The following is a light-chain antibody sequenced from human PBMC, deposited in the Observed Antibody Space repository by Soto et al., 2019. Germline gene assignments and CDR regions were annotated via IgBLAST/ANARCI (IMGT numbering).Light chain of an antibody. Sequence: EIVMTQSPATLSVSPGERATLSCRASQSVSGNLAWYQQKPGRAPRLLIYGTSTRATGIPARFSGSGSGTEFTLTISSLQSEDFAVYYCQQHNNWPWTFGQGTKVDIK. CDR1: QSVSGN. V-gene: IGKV3-15*01. J-gene: IGKJ1*01. CDR2: GTS. CDR3: QQHNNWPWT.